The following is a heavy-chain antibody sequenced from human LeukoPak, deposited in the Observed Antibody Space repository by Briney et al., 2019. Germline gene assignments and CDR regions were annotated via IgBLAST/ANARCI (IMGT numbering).Heavy chain of an antibody. CDR1: GGSISSSSYY. D-gene: IGHD6-19*01. CDR2: IYYSGST. V-gene: IGHV4-39*07. CDR3: ARTNGRLAVAGIIDY. J-gene: IGHJ4*02. Sequence: SETLSLTCTVSGGSISSSSYYWGWIRQPPGKGLEWIGSIYYSGSTYYNPSLKSRVTISVDTSKNQFSLKLSSVTAADTAVYYCARTNGRLAVAGIIDYWGQGTLATVSS.